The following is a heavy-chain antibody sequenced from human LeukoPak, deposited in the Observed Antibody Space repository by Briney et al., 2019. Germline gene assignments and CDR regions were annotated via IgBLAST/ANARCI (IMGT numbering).Heavy chain of an antibody. J-gene: IGHJ5*02. V-gene: IGHV1-18*01. CDR3: ARTLSPQLRFLEWLSQDNWFDP. Sequence: ASVKVSCKASGYTFTSYGISWVRQAPGQGLEWMGWISAYNGNTNYAQKLQGRVTMTRNTSISTAYMELSSLRSEDTAVYYCARTLSPQLRFLEWLSQDNWFDPWGQGTLVTVSS. CDR1: GYTFTSYG. CDR2: ISAYNGNT. D-gene: IGHD3-3*01.